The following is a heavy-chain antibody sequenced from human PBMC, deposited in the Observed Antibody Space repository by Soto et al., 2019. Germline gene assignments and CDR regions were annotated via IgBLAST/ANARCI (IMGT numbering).Heavy chain of an antibody. D-gene: IGHD2-21*02. J-gene: IGHJ5*02. CDR3: ARHPYCGGDCFWFDP. CDR2: IDPSDSYT. CDR1: GYSFTSYW. V-gene: IGHV5-10-1*01. Sequence: GESLKISCNGSGYSFTSYWISWVRQMPWKGLEWMGRIDPSDSYTNYSPSFQGHVTISADKSISTAYLQWSSLKASDTAMYYCARHPYCGGDCFWFDPWGQGTLVTVSS.